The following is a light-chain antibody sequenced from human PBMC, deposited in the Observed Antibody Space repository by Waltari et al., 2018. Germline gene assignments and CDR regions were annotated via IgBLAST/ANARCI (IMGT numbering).Light chain of an antibody. CDR2: EVR. J-gene: IGLJ2*01. CDR3: SSYTSSNTV. V-gene: IGLV2-14*01. CDR1: NSDVGGSDY. Sequence: QSALTQPASVSGSPGQSITISCTGTNSDVGGSDYVSWYQQHPGKAPTPMSYEVRDRSSGVSSRFSVSKSGNTASLTISGLQAEDEADYYCSSYTSSNTVFGGGTKLTVL.